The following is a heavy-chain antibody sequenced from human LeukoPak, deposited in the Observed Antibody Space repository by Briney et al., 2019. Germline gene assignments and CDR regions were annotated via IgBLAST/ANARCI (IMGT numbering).Heavy chain of an antibody. CDR2: INTDGSTT. CDR1: GFTFSNYW. D-gene: IGHD6-19*01. Sequence: GGSLRLSSAASGFTFSNYWMHWVRQAPGGGLVWVSRINTDGSTTTYADSVKGRFSISRDNAKNTLSLQMNRLRVEDTAVYYCARSGYSSGWLPDYWGQGTLVSVSS. V-gene: IGHV3-74*01. CDR3: ARSGYSSGWLPDY. J-gene: IGHJ4*02.